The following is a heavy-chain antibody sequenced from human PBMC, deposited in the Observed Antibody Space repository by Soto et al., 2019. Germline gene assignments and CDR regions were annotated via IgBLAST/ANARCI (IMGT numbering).Heavy chain of an antibody. CDR2: ISGSGGST. CDR3: AKDLTIGYYFEY. Sequence: PGGSLRLSYAASGFTLRSYSMRWVRQAPGKGLEWVSAISGSGGSTYYADSVKGWFTISRDNSKNTLYLQMNSLRAEDTAVYYCAKDLTIGYYFEYWGQGTLVTVSS. V-gene: IGHV3-23*01. D-gene: IGHD4-4*01. CDR1: GFTLRSYS. J-gene: IGHJ4*02.